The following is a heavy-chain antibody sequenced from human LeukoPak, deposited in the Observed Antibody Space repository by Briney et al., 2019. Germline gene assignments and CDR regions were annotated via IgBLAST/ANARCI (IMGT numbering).Heavy chain of an antibody. CDR2: ISSSGSTT. V-gene: IGHV3-48*03. Sequence: GGSLRLSCAASGFTFSSYEMNWVRQAPGKGLEWVSYISSSGSTTYYADSVKGRFTISRDNAKNSLYLQMNSLRAEDTAVYYCASSTTAYDFWSGYYNYFDYWGQGTLVTVSS. CDR3: ASSTTAYDFWSGYYNYFDY. CDR1: GFTFSSYE. J-gene: IGHJ4*02. D-gene: IGHD3-3*01.